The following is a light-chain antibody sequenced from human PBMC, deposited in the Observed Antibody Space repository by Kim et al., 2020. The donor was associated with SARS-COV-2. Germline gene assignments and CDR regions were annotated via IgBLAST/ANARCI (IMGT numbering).Light chain of an antibody. CDR2: YDS. Sequence: SYELTQPPSVSVAPGKTARITCGGNNIGSKSVHWYQQKPGQAPVKVIYYDSDRPSGIPERFSGSKSGNTATLTISRVEAGDEADYYCQVWDSSNDQHVVFGGGTQLTVL. CDR3: QVWDSSNDQHVV. CDR1: NIGSKS. J-gene: IGLJ2*01. V-gene: IGLV3-21*04.